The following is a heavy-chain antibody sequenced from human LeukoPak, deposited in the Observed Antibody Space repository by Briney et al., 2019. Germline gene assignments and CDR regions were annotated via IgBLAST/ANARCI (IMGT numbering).Heavy chain of an antibody. J-gene: IGHJ4*02. CDR2: IIPILGIA. D-gene: IGHD6-19*01. Sequence: ASVKVSCKASGGTFSSYAISWVRQAPGQGLEWMGRIIPILGIANYAQKFQGRVTITADKSTSTAYMELSSPRSEDTAVYYCARDGIAVAETGGGLGYWGQGTLVTVSS. V-gene: IGHV1-69*04. CDR1: GGTFSSYA. CDR3: ARDGIAVAETGGGLGY.